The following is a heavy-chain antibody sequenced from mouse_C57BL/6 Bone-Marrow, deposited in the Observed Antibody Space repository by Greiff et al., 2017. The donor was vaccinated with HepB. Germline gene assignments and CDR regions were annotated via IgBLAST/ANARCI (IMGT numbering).Heavy chain of an antibody. J-gene: IGHJ4*01. CDR1: GFTFSSYA. CDR2: ISDGGSYT. CDR3: ARDEVLRGAMDY. D-gene: IGHD1-1*01. V-gene: IGHV5-4*01. Sequence: EVKVEESGGGLVKPGGSLKLSCAASGFTFSSYAMSWVRQTPEKRLEWVATISDGGSYTYYPDNVKGRFTISRDNAKNNLYLQMSHLKSEDTAMYYCARDEVLRGAMDYWGQGTSVTVSS.